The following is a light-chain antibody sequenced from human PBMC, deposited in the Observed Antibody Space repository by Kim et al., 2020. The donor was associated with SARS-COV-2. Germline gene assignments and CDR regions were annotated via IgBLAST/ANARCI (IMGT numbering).Light chain of an antibody. Sequence: IQLTQSPSSLSASVGDRVTITCQASQGASTYLAWYQQKPAKAPKLLIYAASTLQSGVPSRFSGSGSGTHFTLTITSLQAEDFATYYCQQLNSYPLTFGGGTKLEI. V-gene: IGKV1-9*01. J-gene: IGKJ4*01. CDR2: AAS. CDR1: QGASTY. CDR3: QQLNSYPLT.